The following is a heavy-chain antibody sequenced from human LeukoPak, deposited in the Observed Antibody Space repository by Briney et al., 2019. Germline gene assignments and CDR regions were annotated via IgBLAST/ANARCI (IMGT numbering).Heavy chain of an antibody. V-gene: IGHV4-34*01. J-gene: IGHJ5*02. CDR2: INHSGST. D-gene: IGHD3-3*01. CDR3: ARGIRDSFWSGYRNWFDP. Sequence: PSETLSLTCAVYGGSFSGHYWSWIRQPPGKGLEWIGEINHSGSTNYNPSLKSRVTISVDTSKNQFSLKLSSVTAADTAVYYCARGIRDSFWSGYRNWFDPWGQGTLVTVSS. CDR1: GGSFSGHY.